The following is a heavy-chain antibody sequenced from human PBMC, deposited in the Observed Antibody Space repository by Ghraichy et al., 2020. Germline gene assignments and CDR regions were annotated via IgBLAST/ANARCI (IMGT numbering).Heavy chain of an antibody. Sequence: LTCAASGFTFSSYAMSWVRQAPGKGLEWVSAISGSGGSTYYADSVKGRFTISRDNSKNTLYLQMNSLRAEDTAVYYCAKVPFVTPYWYFDLWGRGTLVTVSS. D-gene: IGHD2-21*01. CDR1: GFTFSSYA. CDR3: AKVPFVTPYWYFDL. CDR2: ISGSGGST. V-gene: IGHV3-23*01. J-gene: IGHJ2*01.